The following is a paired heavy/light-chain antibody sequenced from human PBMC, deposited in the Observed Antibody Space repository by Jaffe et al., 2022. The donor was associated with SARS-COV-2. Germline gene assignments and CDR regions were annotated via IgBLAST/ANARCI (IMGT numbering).Heavy chain of an antibody. Sequence: EVQLLESGGGLVQPGGSLRLSCAASGFTFSSYAMSWVRQAPGKGLEWVSAISGSGGSTYYADSVKGRFTISRDNSKNTLYLQMNSLRAEDTAVYYCAKDLSFTSGSTQPLDFDYWGQGTLVTVSS. CDR3: AKDLSFTSGSTQPLDFDY. CDR1: GFTFSSYA. D-gene: IGHD5-12*01. CDR2: ISGSGGST. V-gene: IGHV3-23*01. J-gene: IGHJ4*02.
Light chain of an antibody. V-gene: IGKV3-15*01. CDR2: GAS. J-gene: IGKJ1*01. CDR3: QQYNNWPPRT. Sequence: EIVMTQSPATLSVSPGERATLSCRASQSVSSNLAWYQQKPGQAPRLLIYGASTRATGIPARFSGSGSGTEFTLTISSLQSEDFAVYYCQQYNNWPPRTFGQGTKVEIK. CDR1: QSVSSN.